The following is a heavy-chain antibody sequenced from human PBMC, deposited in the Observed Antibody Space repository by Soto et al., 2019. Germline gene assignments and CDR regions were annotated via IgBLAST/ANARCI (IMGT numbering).Heavy chain of an antibody. J-gene: IGHJ4*02. D-gene: IGHD3-3*01. V-gene: IGHV1-46*01. CDR2: VNPNGGNT. Sequence: ASVKVSCKASGYTFTSYHLHCVRQAPGKGLEWMGLVNPNGGNTSYARKVSDRVTMTRDTSTSTVYMELSSLRSEDTAMYYCARAGGANFWSGYTFDAWGQGTVVTVSS. CDR1: GYTFTSYH. CDR3: ARAGGANFWSGYTFDA.